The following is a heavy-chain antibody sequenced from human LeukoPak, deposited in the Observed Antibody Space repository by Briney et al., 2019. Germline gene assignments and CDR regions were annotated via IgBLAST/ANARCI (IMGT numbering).Heavy chain of an antibody. CDR1: GYTFTGYY. J-gene: IGHJ5*02. Sequence: ASVKVSCKASGYTFTGYYLHWVRQAPAQGLEWMGWINPISGVTGSAQKFQGRVTMTRDKSISTVYMELSRMTSDDTAIYFCARVGSSGWYHWFDPWGQGTLVTVSS. CDR2: INPISGVT. D-gene: IGHD6-19*01. V-gene: IGHV1-2*02. CDR3: ARVGSSGWYHWFDP.